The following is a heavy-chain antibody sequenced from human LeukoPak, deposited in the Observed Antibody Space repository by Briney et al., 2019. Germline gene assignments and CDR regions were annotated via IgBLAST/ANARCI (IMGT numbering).Heavy chain of an antibody. D-gene: IGHD3-3*01. Sequence: GRSLRLSCAASGFTFSDYYMSWIRQAPGKGLEWVSYISSSGSTIYYADSVKGRFTISRDNAKNSLYLQMNSLRAEDTAVYYCARRRFLEWLLLVGAFDIWGQGTMVTVSS. CDR1: GFTFSDYY. J-gene: IGHJ3*02. V-gene: IGHV3-11*01. CDR2: ISSSGSTI. CDR3: ARRRFLEWLLLVGAFDI.